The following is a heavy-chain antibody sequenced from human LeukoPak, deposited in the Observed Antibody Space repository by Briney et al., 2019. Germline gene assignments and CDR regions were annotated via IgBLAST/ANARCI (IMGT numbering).Heavy chain of an antibody. Sequence: GESLRRSCAASGFTFSSYSMNWVRQAPGKGLEWVSYISSASNTIYYADSVKGRFTISRDNAKNSLYLQMKSLRAEDTAMYYCARDGWFGDYNWFDPWGQGTLVTVSP. D-gene: IGHD3-10*01. V-gene: IGHV3-48*01. CDR1: GFTFSSYS. CDR2: ISSASNTI. CDR3: ARDGWFGDYNWFDP. J-gene: IGHJ5*02.